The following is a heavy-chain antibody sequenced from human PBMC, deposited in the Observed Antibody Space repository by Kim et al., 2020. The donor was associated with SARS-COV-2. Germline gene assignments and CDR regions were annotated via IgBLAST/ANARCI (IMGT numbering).Heavy chain of an antibody. CDR3: ARDMNMGPHRILFWSGIAFDI. D-gene: IGHD3-3*01. Sequence: GGSLRLSCAASGFTFSSYSMNWVRQAPGKGLEWVSSISSSSSYIYYADSVKGRFTISRDNAKNSLYLQMNSLRAEDTAVYYCARDMNMGPHRILFWSGIAFDIWGQGTMVTVSS. CDR2: ISSSSSYI. CDR1: GFTFSSYS. J-gene: IGHJ3*02. V-gene: IGHV3-21*01.